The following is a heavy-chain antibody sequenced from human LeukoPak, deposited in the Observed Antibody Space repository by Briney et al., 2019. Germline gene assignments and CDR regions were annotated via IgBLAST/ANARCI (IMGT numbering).Heavy chain of an antibody. CDR2: IKQDGSEK. J-gene: IGHJ4*02. V-gene: IGHV3-7*03. D-gene: IGHD3-22*01. Sequence: LRLXXXASGXTXSSYWXSWVRQAPGKGLEWVANIKQDGSEKYYVDSVKGRFTISRDNAKNSLYLQMNSLRAEDTAVYYCARDLWYYYDSSGYYLPGYWGQGTLVTVSS. CDR3: ARDLWYYYDSSGYYLPGY. CDR1: GXTXSSYW.